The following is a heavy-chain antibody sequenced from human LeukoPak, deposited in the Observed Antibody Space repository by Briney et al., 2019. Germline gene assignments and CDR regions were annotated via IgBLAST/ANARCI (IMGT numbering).Heavy chain of an antibody. Sequence: GASVKVSCKASGYTXTAYYIHWVRQAPGQGLEWMGWINPNSGGTNYAQKFQGRVTMTRDTSISTAYMELSRLRSDDTALYFCARRCDTSSYYTYYFDYWGQGTLVTVSS. CDR3: ARRCDTSSYYTYYFDY. CDR2: INPNSGGT. D-gene: IGHD3-22*01. CDR1: GYTXTAYY. V-gene: IGHV1-2*02. J-gene: IGHJ4*02.